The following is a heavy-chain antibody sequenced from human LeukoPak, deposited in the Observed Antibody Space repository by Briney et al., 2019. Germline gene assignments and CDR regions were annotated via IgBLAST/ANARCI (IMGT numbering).Heavy chain of an antibody. D-gene: IGHD6-13*01. CDR2: IYTSGST. J-gene: IGHJ4*02. CDR1: GGSISSSSYY. V-gene: IGHV4-61*02. Sequence: SETLSLTCTVSGGSISSSSYYWSWIRQPAGKGLEWIGRIYTSGSTNYNPSLKSRVTISVDTSKNQFSLKLSSVTAADTAVYYCARDSAAAGTSFDYWGQGTLVTVSS. CDR3: ARDSAAAGTSFDY.